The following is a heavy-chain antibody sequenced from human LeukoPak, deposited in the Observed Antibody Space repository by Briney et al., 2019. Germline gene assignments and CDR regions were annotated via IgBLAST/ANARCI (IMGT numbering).Heavy chain of an antibody. CDR3: AKALGGAYGDSGGDY. V-gene: IGHV3-30*18. J-gene: IGHJ4*02. CDR2: ISYDGSNK. CDR1: GFIFSSFG. Sequence: PGGSLRLSCAASGFIFSSFGMHWVRQAPGKGLEWVAVISYDGSNKYHADSLKGRFIVSRDNSKNTLYLQMNSLRAEDTAVYYCAKALGGAYGDSGGDYWGQGTLVTVSS. D-gene: IGHD4-17*01.